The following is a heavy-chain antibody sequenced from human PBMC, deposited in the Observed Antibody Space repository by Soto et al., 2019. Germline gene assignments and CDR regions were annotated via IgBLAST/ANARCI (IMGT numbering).Heavy chain of an antibody. CDR3: VRPHPLGCSLWYGP. V-gene: IGHV1-2*02. CDR1: GYIFSADY. Sequence: ASVKVSCKASGYIFSADYIHWVRQAPGQGLAWLGWINPHSGATNYAQKFLGRVTMSADTSASTAYMALARLKSDDTAVYYCVRPHPLGCSLWYGPWGGGTLVTDS. J-gene: IGHJ5*02. CDR2: INPHSGAT. D-gene: IGHD3-10*02.